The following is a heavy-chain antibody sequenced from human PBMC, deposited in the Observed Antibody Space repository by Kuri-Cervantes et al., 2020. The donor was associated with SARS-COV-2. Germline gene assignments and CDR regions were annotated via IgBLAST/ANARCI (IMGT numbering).Heavy chain of an antibody. CDR2: IDNSGAIT. V-gene: IGHV3-23*01. J-gene: IGHJ4*02. CDR3: ARDLFGDIVGATRARDY. CDR1: AFTFSIYG. D-gene: IGHD1-26*01. Sequence: GESLKISCVASAFTFSIYGMHWVRQTPGRGLEWVSAIDNSGAITQYADFVKGRFTISRDNSKSTVYLQVNSLRAEDTAVYYCARDLFGDIVGATRARDYWGQGTLVTVSS.